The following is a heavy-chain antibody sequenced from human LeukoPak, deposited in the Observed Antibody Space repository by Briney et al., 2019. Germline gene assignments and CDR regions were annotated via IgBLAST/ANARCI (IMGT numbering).Heavy chain of an antibody. J-gene: IGHJ4*02. V-gene: IGHV4-59*01. CDR1: GGSISRYY. Sequence: SETLSLTCTVSGGSISRYYWSWIRQPPGKGLEWIGYMYYSGGTNYNPSLKSRVTISVDTSKNQFSMKLSSVTAADTAVYYCAGGDYGAPIDYWGQGTLVIVAS. CDR2: MYYSGGT. D-gene: IGHD4-17*01. CDR3: AGGDYGAPIDY.